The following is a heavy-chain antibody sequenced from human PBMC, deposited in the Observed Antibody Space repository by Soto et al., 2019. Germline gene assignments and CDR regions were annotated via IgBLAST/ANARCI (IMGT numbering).Heavy chain of an antibody. CDR3: ARLENGVTTIAWNYGMDV. CDR2: INPNGGIT. V-gene: IGHV1-46*01. Sequence: ASVKVSCKASGYTFTHYYIHWVRQAPGQGLEWMGIINPNGGITTYAQKFRAGFSMTRDTSTSTVYLELSSLKASDTAMYYCARLENGVTTIAWNYGMDVWGQGTTVTVSS. D-gene: IGHD5-12*01. CDR1: GYTFTHYY. J-gene: IGHJ6*02.